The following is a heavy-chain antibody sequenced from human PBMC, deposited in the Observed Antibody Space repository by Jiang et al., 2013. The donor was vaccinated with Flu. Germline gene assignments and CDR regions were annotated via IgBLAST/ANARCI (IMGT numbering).Heavy chain of an antibody. CDR1: GYTFTGYY. V-gene: IGHV1-2*02. D-gene: IGHD1-26*01. CDR3: ARGSPIAGTTRPFDY. CDR2: INPHSGDT. J-gene: IGHJ4*02. Sequence: GAEVKKPGASVKVSCKASGYTFTGYYIHWVRQAPGQGLEWMGWINPHSGDTNYAQKFQVRFTMTRDTSISTAYMELTSLRSDDTAVYYCARGSPIAGTTRPFDYWAREPWSPSPQ.